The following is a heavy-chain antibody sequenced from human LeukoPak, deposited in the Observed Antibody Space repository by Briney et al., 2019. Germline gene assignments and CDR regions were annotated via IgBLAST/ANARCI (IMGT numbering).Heavy chain of an antibody. V-gene: IGHV4-59*08. Sequence: SETLSLTCAVYGGSFSGYYWGWIRQPSGKGLEWIGNIYSSGSTNYNPSLKSRVTISVDTSKNQFSLKLTSVTATDTAIYYCARAGGAPHGDYEFDFWGQGILVTVSS. CDR3: ARAGGAPHGDYEFDF. CDR1: GGSFSGYY. D-gene: IGHD4-17*01. CDR2: IYSSGST. J-gene: IGHJ4*02.